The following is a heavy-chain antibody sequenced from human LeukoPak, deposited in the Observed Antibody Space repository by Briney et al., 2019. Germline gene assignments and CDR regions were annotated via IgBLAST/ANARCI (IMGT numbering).Heavy chain of an antibody. V-gene: IGHV4-31*03. J-gene: IGHJ4*02. CDR2: IYYSGTT. CDR3: GRGGYSSSWFTFDS. Sequence: PSETLSLTCNVSGGSISSGGSYWNWLRQHPGKGLEWIGNIYYSGTTYYNPSLESRVTISLDASNNQFSLRLNSVTAADTAVYYCGRGGYSSSWFTFDSWGQGTLVTVSS. D-gene: IGHD6-13*01. CDR1: GGSISSGGSY.